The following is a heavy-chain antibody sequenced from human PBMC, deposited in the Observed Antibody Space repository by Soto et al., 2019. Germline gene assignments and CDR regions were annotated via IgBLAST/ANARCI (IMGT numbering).Heavy chain of an antibody. V-gene: IGHV3-23*01. CDR3: APEGRYSNYGGPNYYYGMDV. J-gene: IGHJ6*02. D-gene: IGHD4-4*01. Sequence: GSLRLSCAASGFTFSRYDMSWVRQAPGKGLEWVSAISGSGGSTYYADSVKGRFTISRDNSKNTLYLQMNSLRAEDTAVYYCAPEGRYSNYGGPNYYYGMDVWGQGTTVTVSS. CDR2: ISGSGGST. CDR1: GFTFSRYD.